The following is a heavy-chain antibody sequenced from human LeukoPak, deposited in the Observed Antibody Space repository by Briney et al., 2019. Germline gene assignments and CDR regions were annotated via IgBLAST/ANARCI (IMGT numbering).Heavy chain of an antibody. V-gene: IGHV1-2*06. CDR1: GYTFTGYY. D-gene: IGHD6-13*01. Sequence: EASVKVSCKASGYTFTGYYMHWVRQAPGQGLEWMGRINPNSGGTNYAQKFRGRVTMTRDTSISTAYMELGRLRSDDTAVYYCARAYSSSPKAAGYYMDVWGKGTTVTVSS. CDR2: INPNSGGT. CDR3: ARAYSSSPKAAGYYMDV. J-gene: IGHJ6*03.